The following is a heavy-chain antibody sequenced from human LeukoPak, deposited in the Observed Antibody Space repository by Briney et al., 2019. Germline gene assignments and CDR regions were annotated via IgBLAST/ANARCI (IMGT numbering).Heavy chain of an antibody. J-gene: IGHJ4*02. D-gene: IGHD6-13*01. Sequence: SETLSLTCTVSGGSISSYYWSWIRQPAGKGLEWIGRIYTSGSTNYNPSLKSRVTMSVDTSKNQFSLKLSSVTAADTAVYYCARHADSSSWYLGFEYWGQGTLVTVSS. CDR2: IYTSGST. CDR1: GGSISSYY. CDR3: ARHADSSSWYLGFEY. V-gene: IGHV4-4*07.